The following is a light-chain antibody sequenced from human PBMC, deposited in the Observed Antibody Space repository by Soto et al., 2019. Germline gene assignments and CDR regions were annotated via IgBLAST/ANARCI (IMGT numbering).Light chain of an antibody. V-gene: IGKV3-20*01. CDR2: GAS. J-gene: IGKJ1*01. CDR1: QSVSSSY. Sequence: EIVLTQSPGTLSLSPGERATLSCRASQSVSSSYLAWYQQKPGQAPRLLINGASSRATGIPDRFSGSGSGTDFTLTISRLELEDYAVYYCRDYDSSPPTFGQGTKVDIK. CDR3: RDYDSSPPT.